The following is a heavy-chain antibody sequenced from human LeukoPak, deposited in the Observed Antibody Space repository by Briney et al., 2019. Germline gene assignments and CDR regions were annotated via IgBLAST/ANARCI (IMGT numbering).Heavy chain of an antibody. CDR2: IIGYGAT. V-gene: IGHV3-23*01. D-gene: IGHD6-13*01. Sequence: GGSLRLSCAASGFTFSNFAMMWVRQAPGTGLQWVSTIIGYGATFYADSVRGRFTIFRDTSMNTLFLQMNSLGAEDTAVYYCAKGAAAGKVDWFQPWGQGTLVTVSS. CDR3: AKGAAAGKVDWFQP. J-gene: IGHJ5*02. CDR1: GFTFSNFA.